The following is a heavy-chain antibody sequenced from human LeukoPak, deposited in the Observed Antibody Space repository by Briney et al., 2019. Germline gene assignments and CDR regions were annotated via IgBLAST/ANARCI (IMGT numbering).Heavy chain of an antibody. J-gene: IGHJ4*02. Sequence: SQTLSLTCIVSGGPITSGSYYWNWIRHPAGKGLEWIGRIYISDSTNYNPSLKRRVTISVDTSKNQFSLSLLSVTAADTDFYYCARGRLGDCFDYWGQGTLVTVSS. CDR1: GGPITSGSYY. CDR2: IYISDST. V-gene: IGHV4-61*02. CDR3: ARGRLGDCFDY. D-gene: IGHD3-16*01.